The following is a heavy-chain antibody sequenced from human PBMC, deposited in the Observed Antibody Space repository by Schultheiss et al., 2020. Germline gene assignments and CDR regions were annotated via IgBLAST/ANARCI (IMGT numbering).Heavy chain of an antibody. CDR1: GYTFTSYA. V-gene: IGHV7-4-1*01. CDR2: INTNTGNP. CDR3: ARGVGNSNYYYYYYMDV. J-gene: IGHJ6*03. D-gene: IGHD4-23*01. Sequence: ASVKVSCKASGYTFTSYAMNWVRQAPGQGLEWMGWINTNTGNPTYAQGFTGRFVFSLDTSVSTAYLQICSLKAEDTAVYYCARGVGNSNYYYYYYMDVWGKGTTVTVSS.